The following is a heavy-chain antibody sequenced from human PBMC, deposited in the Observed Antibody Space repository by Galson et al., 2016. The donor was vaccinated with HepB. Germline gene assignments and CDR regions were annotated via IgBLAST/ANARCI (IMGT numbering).Heavy chain of an antibody. CDR3: ARDGDVLTVYAIPSYYYYAMEV. V-gene: IGHV3-7*03. CDR2: IKRDGSET. Sequence: SLRLSCAASGFSFSNYWMSWVRQAPGKGLEWVANIKRDGSETNYVDSVKGRFTISRDNAKNSLYLQMNSLRAEDTAVYYCARDGDVLTVYAIPSYYYYAMEVWGQGTTVTVSS. CDR1: GFSFSNYW. J-gene: IGHJ6*02. D-gene: IGHD2-8*01.